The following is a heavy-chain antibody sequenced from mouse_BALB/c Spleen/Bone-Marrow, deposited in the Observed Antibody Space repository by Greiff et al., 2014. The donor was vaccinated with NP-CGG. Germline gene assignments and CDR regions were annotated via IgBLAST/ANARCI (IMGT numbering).Heavy chain of an antibody. Sequence: EVKLVESGGGLAQPKGSLKLSCAASGFTFNTYAMNWVRQAPGKGLEWVARIRSKSNNYATYYADSVKDRFTISRDDSQSMLYLQMNNLKTEDTAMYYCVRQNYDYAWFAYWGQGTLVTVSA. J-gene: IGHJ3*01. D-gene: IGHD2-4*01. V-gene: IGHV10-1*02. CDR1: GFTFNTYA. CDR3: VRQNYDYAWFAY. CDR2: IRSKSNNYAT.